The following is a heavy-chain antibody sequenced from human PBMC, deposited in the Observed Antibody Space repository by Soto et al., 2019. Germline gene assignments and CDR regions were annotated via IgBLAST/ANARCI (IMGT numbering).Heavy chain of an antibody. CDR3: ARGRYCLTGRCFPNWFDS. Sequence: SETLSLTCSVSGDSISNLDYFWAWIRQPPGQALEYIGYIYKSATTYYNPSFESRVAISVDTSKSQFSLNVTSVTAADTAVYFCARGRYCLTGRCFPNWFDSWGQGALVTVFS. V-gene: IGHV4-30-4*01. CDR2: IYKSATT. J-gene: IGHJ5*01. CDR1: GDSISNLDYF. D-gene: IGHD7-27*01.